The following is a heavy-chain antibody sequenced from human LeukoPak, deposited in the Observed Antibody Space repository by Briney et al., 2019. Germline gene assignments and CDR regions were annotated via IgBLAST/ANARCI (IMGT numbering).Heavy chain of an antibody. V-gene: IGHV3-23*01. D-gene: IGHD2-15*01. CDR3: AKGAAGYYCSGGSCYPVY. CDR2: ISGSGGST. CDR1: GFTFSSYA. J-gene: IGHJ4*02. Sequence: GGSLRLPCAASGFTFSSYAMSWVRQAPGKGLEWVSAISGSGGSTYYADSVKGRFTISRDNSKNTLYLQMNSLRAEDTAVYYCAKGAAGYYCSGGSCYPVYWGQGTLVTVSS.